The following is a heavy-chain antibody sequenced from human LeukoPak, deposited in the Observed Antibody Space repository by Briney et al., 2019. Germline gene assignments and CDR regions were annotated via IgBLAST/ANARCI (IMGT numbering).Heavy chain of an antibody. J-gene: IGHJ4*02. CDR1: GFTVSSNY. CDR2: IYSGGST. Sequence: GGSLRLSCAASGFTVSSNYMSWVRQAPGKGLEWVSVIYSGGSTYYADSVKGRFTISRDNSKNTLYLQMNSLRAEDTAVYYCARHENDFWSGYYDYWGQGTLVTVSS. V-gene: IGHV3-53*01. D-gene: IGHD3-3*01. CDR3: ARHENDFWSGYYDY.